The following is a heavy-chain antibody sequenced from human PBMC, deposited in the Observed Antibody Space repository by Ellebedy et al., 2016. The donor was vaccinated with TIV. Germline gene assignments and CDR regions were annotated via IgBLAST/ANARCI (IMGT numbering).Heavy chain of an antibody. Sequence: GESLKISCGASGFTVSSYWLSGVRQDHGKGLEWVANIKQDGSEKYYVDSVKGRFTISRDNAKNSLYLQMNSLRAEDTAVYYCARAPSYYYDNSGPFDYWGQGTLVTVSS. V-gene: IGHV3-7*03. CDR1: GFTVSSYW. J-gene: IGHJ4*02. CDR2: IKQDGSEK. D-gene: IGHD3-22*01. CDR3: ARAPSYYYDNSGPFDY.